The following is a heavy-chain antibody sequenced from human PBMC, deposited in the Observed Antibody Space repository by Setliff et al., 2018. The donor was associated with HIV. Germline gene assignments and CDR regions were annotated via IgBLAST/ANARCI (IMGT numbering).Heavy chain of an antibody. CDR3: ARDPDSSGWFVDPYFDF. V-gene: IGHV3-7*01. D-gene: IGHD6-19*01. J-gene: IGHJ4*02. CDR2: IKEDGSAR. Sequence: GGSLRLSCTASGFTVSRNYMSWVRQAPGKGLEWVANIKEDGSARYYVDSVKGRFTVSRDNAKKSVYLQMNSLRAEDTAVYFCARDPDSSGWFVDPYFDFWGQGTLVTVSS. CDR1: GFTVSRNY.